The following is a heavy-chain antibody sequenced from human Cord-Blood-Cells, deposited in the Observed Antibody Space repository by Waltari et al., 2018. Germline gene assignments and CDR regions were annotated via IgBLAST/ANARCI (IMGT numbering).Heavy chain of an antibody. J-gene: IGHJ4*02. CDR2: INHSGST. D-gene: IGHD7-27*01. V-gene: IGHV4-34*01. CDR1: GGSLRGSY. Sequence: QVQLQQLGAGLVKPSETLSLTCAVYGGSLRGSYCTWNRQPPGKGLGWIGEINHSGSTNYNPSFKSRVTISVDTSKSQFSLKLSSVTAADTAVYYCARVVTGDGYYVDYWGQGTLVTVSS. CDR3: ARVVTGDGYYVDY.